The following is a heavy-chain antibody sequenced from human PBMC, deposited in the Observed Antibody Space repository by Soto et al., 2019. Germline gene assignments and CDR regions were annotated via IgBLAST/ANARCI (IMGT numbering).Heavy chain of an antibody. CDR3: AGTSVVAVAAPGLFDP. CDR2: IIPILGIA. D-gene: IGHD2-15*01. Sequence: QVQLVQSGAEVKKPGSSVKVSCKASGGTFSSYTISWVRQAPGQGLEWMGRIIPILGIANYAQKFQGRVTITADKSTSTAYMERSSLRSEDTAVYYCAGTSVVAVAAPGLFDPWGQGTLVTVSS. J-gene: IGHJ5*02. V-gene: IGHV1-69*02. CDR1: GGTFSSYT.